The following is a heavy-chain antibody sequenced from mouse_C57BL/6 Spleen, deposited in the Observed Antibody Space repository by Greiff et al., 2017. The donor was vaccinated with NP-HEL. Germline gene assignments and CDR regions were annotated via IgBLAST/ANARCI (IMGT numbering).Heavy chain of an antibody. D-gene: IGHD2-3*01. J-gene: IGHJ4*01. CDR2: INPYNGGT. Sequence: EVQLQQSGPVLVKPGASVKMSCKASGYTFTDYYMNWVKQSHGKSLEWIGVINPYNGGTSYNQKFKGKATLTVDKSSSTAYMELNSLTSEDSAVYYCARFDGQVFYYAMDYWGQGTSVTVSS. V-gene: IGHV1-19*01. CDR3: ARFDGQVFYYAMDY. CDR1: GYTFTDYY.